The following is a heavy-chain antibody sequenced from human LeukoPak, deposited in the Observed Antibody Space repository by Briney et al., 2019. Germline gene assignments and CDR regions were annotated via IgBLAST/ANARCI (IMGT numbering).Heavy chain of an antibody. D-gene: IGHD1-26*01. CDR3: TREGSGSYYVDWFDP. V-gene: IGHV3-49*04. J-gene: IGHJ5*02. CDR2: IRSKAYGGTT. CDR1: GFTFGDYA. Sequence: GSLRLSCTASGFTFGDYAMSWVRQAPGKGLEWVGFIRSKAYGGTTEYAASVKGRFTISRDDSKSIAYLQMNSLKTEDTAVYYCTREGSGSYYVDWFDPWGQGTLVTVSS.